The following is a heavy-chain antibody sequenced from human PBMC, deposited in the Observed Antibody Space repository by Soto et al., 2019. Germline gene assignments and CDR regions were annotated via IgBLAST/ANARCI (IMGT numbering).Heavy chain of an antibody. CDR3: AREPGYYGSGSYGYYYYYGMYV. V-gene: IGHV4-59*12. Sequence: KLPETLSLTCTVSGGSISGFYWGWIRQPPGKGLEWIGNIYYTGSANYDPSLKSRVTISLNTSKNQFSLNLSSVTAADTAVYYCAREPGYYGSGSYGYYYYYGMYVWGQGTTVTVSS. CDR2: IYYTGSA. J-gene: IGHJ6*02. D-gene: IGHD3-10*01. CDR1: GGSISGFY.